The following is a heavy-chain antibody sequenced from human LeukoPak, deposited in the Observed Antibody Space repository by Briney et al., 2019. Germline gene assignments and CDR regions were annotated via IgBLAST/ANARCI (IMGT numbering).Heavy chain of an antibody. CDR1: GGSISSSSYY. J-gene: IGHJ4*02. V-gene: IGHV4-39*07. CDR2: IYYSGST. Sequence: PSETLSLTCTVSGGSISSSSYYWGWIRQPPGKGLEWIGSIYYSGSTYYNPSLKSRVTISVDTSKNQFSLKLSSVTAADTAVYYCAREGYDLVDYWGQGTLVTVSS. D-gene: IGHD1-14*01. CDR3: AREGYDLVDY.